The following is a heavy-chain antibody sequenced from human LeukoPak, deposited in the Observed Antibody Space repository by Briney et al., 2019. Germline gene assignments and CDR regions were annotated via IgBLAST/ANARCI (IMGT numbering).Heavy chain of an antibody. CDR1: GFTFSIYG. CDR2: IWYDGSNK. D-gene: IGHD2-15*01. J-gene: IGHJ4*02. CDR3: ASSDCSGGSCYSQLLPDY. V-gene: IGHV3-33*01. Sequence: GGSLRLSCAASGFTFSIYGMHWVRQAPGKGREGVAVIWYDGSNKYYADSVKGRFTISRDTSKNTLYLQMNGLRAEDTAVYHSASSDCSGGSCYSQLLPDYWGQGTLVTVSS.